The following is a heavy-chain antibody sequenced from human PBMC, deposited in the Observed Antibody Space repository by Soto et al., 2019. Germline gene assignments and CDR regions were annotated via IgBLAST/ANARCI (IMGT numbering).Heavy chain of an antibody. V-gene: IGHV3-11*01. CDR3: XXXXXXXDY. Sequence: QVHLVESGGGLVKPGGSLRLSCAASGFTLSDYYMSWVRQAPGKGLEXXXXXXXXXXXIXXXXSVXGXFTISRDNAEXXXXXXXXXXXXXXXXXXXXXXXXXXXDYWGQGTLVTVSS. J-gene: IGHJ4*02. CDR2: XXXXXXXI. CDR1: GFTLSDYY.